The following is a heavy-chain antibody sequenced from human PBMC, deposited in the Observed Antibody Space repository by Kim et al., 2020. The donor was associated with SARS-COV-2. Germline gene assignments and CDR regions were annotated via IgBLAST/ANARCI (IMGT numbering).Heavy chain of an antibody. D-gene: IGHD3-22*01. Sequence: GGSLRLSCAASGFTFGSYEMSWVRQAPGKGLEWVSYTSTSGTTIYYADSVKGRFTTARDNAENSLYLQMHSLRVEDTAVYYCARGSWSMIVSSASLDYWGQGTLVTVSS. V-gene: IGHV3-48*03. CDR2: TSTSGTTI. CDR3: ARGSWSMIVSSASLDY. J-gene: IGHJ4*02. CDR1: GFTFGSYE.